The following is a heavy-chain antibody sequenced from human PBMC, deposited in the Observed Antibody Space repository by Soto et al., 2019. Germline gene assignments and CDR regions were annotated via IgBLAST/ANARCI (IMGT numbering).Heavy chain of an antibody. Sequence: EVQLVESGGGLVKPGGSLRLSCAASGFTFSNAWMNWVRQAPGKGLEWVGRIKSKTDGGTTDYAAPVKGRFTISRDDSENTRYLQMKSLKTEDTAVYYCAQANSSRWRYYYYGMDVGGQGTTVTASS. CDR2: IKSKTDGGTT. CDR1: GFTFSNAW. D-gene: IGHD6-13*01. J-gene: IGHJ6*02. V-gene: IGHV3-15*07. CDR3: AQANSSRWRYYYYGMDV.